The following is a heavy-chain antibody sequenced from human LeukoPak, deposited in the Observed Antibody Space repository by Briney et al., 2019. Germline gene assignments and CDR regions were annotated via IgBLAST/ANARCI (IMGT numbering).Heavy chain of an antibody. Sequence: SETLSLTCSVSGGSISSHYWIWFRQPPGKGLEWIGHRHDSRSSNYNPSLKSRVTISIDTSKNQFSLKLNSVTPADTAVYYCARKLGIAVGDYYYYGLDAWGQGTTVTVSS. J-gene: IGHJ6*02. D-gene: IGHD6-19*01. CDR2: RHDSRSS. CDR3: ARKLGIAVGDYYYYGLDA. CDR1: GGSISSHY. V-gene: IGHV4-59*11.